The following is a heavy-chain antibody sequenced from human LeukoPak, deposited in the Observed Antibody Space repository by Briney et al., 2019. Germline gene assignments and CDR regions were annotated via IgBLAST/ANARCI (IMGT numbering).Heavy chain of an antibody. CDR3: ARSVRTAMDYFDY. V-gene: IGHV1-69*13. Sequence: SVKVSCKASGGTFSSYAISWVRQAPGQGLEWMGGIIPIFGTANYAQKIQGRVTITADESTSTAYMELSSLRSEDTAVYYCARSVRTAMDYFDYWGQGTLVTVSS. CDR2: IIPIFGTA. D-gene: IGHD5-18*01. CDR1: GGTFSSYA. J-gene: IGHJ4*02.